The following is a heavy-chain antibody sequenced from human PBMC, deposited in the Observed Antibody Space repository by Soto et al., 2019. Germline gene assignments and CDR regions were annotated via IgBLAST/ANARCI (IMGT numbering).Heavy chain of an antibody. CDR3: ARYDYNGYYFDY. CDR2: INPSGGRT. Sequence: QVQLVQSGAEVKKPGASVKVSCKASGYTFSTYYMHWVRQAPGQGYEWMGIINPSGGRTTYAQKFQGRVTMTRDTSTTTVYMELSSLKSEDTAVYYCARYDYNGYYFDYWGQGTLVTVSS. CDR1: GYTFSTYY. D-gene: IGHD4-4*01. J-gene: IGHJ4*02. V-gene: IGHV1-46*01.